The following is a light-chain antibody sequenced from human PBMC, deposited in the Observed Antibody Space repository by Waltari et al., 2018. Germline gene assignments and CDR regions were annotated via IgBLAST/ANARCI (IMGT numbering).Light chain of an antibody. Sequence: QSGLTQPASVSGSPGQSIPISCTGTSSDVGNYNIVSWYQHHPGKAPKLIIYEVTKRTSGVSDRFSASKSANTASLTISGLQTEDEADYYCCSYAGLGTYVFGTGTKVTVL. CDR3: CSYAGLGTYV. CDR1: SSDVGNYNI. CDR2: EVT. J-gene: IGLJ1*01. V-gene: IGLV2-23*02.